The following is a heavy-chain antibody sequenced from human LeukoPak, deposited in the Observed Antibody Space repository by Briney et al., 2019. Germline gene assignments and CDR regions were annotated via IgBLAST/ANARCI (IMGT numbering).Heavy chain of an antibody. D-gene: IGHD1-1*01. CDR1: GGSFSGYY. CDR2: IYYSGST. CDR3: ARQTSGGLFDY. J-gene: IGHJ4*02. Sequence: SETLSLTCAVYGGSFSGYYWSWIRQPPGKGLEWIGYIYYSGSTNYNPSLKSRVTISVDTSKNQFSLKLSSVTAADTAVYYCARQTSGGLFDYWGQGTLVTVSS. V-gene: IGHV4-59*08.